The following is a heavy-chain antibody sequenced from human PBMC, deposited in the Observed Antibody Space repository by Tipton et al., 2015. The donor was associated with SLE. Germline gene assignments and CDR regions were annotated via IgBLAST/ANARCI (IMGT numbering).Heavy chain of an antibody. CDR2: IYYSGST. V-gene: IGHV4-39*07. CDR1: GGSISSSSYY. Sequence: TLSLTCTVSGGSISSSSYYLGWIRKPPGKGLEWIGSIYYSGSTYYHPALRSRVSISVDVSRNQFSLTLNSVTAADTATYSCARETGTYYSTWFDSWGQGTLVTVSS. D-gene: IGHD1-26*01. CDR3: ARETGTYYSTWFDS. J-gene: IGHJ5*01.